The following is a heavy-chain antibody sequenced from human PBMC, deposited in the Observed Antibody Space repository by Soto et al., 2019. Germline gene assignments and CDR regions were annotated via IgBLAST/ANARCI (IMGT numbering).Heavy chain of an antibody. V-gene: IGHV4-39*07. Sequence: SETLSLTCDVSGGSIDNSHSFWGWVRQPPGRGLEFLGSVYYSGGTYYNPSLKSRVTISVDTSNNQFSLKLSSMTAADTATYYCAKSGHTFDRVVWGQGILVTVSS. D-gene: IGHD3-16*01. J-gene: IGHJ4*02. CDR3: AKSGHTFDRVV. CDR1: GGSIDNSHSF. CDR2: VYYSGGT.